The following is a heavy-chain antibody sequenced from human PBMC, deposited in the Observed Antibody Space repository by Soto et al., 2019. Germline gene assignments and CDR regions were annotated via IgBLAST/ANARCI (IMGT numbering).Heavy chain of an antibody. CDR2: IKSKGDGGTI. V-gene: IGHV3-15*07. J-gene: IGHJ4*02. CDR3: ATDALSYSTSTFDY. CDR1: GFSFSNAR. D-gene: IGHD6-6*01. Sequence: EVQLVESGGGLVKPGGSLRLSCAASGFSFSNARMNWVRQAPGKGLEWVGRIKSKGDGGTIEYAAPVKGRFTVSRDDSKNTLYLQMDSLKAEETAIYYSATDALSYSTSTFDYWGQGTLVTVSS.